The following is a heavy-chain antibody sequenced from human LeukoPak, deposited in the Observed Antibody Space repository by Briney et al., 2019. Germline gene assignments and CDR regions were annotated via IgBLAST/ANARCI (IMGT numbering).Heavy chain of an antibody. CDR3: AKDLGYCSGNRCLATDY. D-gene: IGHD2-15*01. CDR1: GFTFSSYG. Sequence: GGSLRLSCAASGFTFSSYGMTWVRQAPGKGLEWVSSIIGSGGSTFYADSVKGRFTISRDNSKNTLYLQMNSLRAEDTAVYYCAKDLGYCSGNRCLATDYWGQGTLVTVSS. CDR2: IIGSGGST. V-gene: IGHV3-23*01. J-gene: IGHJ4*02.